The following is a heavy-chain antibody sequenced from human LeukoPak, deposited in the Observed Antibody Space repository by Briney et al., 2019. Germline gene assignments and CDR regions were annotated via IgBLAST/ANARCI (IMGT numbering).Heavy chain of an antibody. CDR2: INPNSGGT. Sequence: VSVKVSCKASGYTFTGYYMHWVRQAPGQGLEWMGWINPNSGGTNYAQKFQGRVTMTRDTSINTAYMELSRLRSDDTAVYYCARGEWLRFGNYYYYGMDVWGQGTTVTVSS. CDR1: GYTFTGYY. J-gene: IGHJ6*02. D-gene: IGHD5-12*01. V-gene: IGHV1-2*02. CDR3: ARGEWLRFGNYYYYGMDV.